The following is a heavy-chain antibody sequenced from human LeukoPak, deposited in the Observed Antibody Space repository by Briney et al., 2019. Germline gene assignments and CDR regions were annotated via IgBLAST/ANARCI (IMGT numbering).Heavy chain of an antibody. J-gene: IGHJ5*02. V-gene: IGHV3-30*03. CDR1: GFTFSSYG. Sequence: GGSLRLSCAASGFTFSSYGMHWVRQAPGKGLEWVAVIPYDGSNKYYADSVKGRFTISRDNSKNTLYLQMNSLRAEDTAVYYCATRMLGYCSGGSCYWFDPWGQGTLVTVSS. CDR2: IPYDGSNK. CDR3: ATRMLGYCSGGSCYWFDP. D-gene: IGHD2-15*01.